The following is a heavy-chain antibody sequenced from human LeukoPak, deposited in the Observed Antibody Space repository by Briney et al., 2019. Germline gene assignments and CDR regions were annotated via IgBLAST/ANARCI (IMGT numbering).Heavy chain of an antibody. V-gene: IGHV4-38-2*02. CDR2: IYHSGST. CDR1: GYSISSGYY. CDR3: ARASSYSSGWYLFDY. Sequence: SETLSLTCTVSGYSISSGYYWGWIRQPPGKGLEWIGSIYHSGSTNYNPSLKSRVTISVDTSKNQFSLKLSSVTAEDTAVYYCARASSYSSGWYLFDYWGQGTLVTVSS. D-gene: IGHD6-19*01. J-gene: IGHJ4*02.